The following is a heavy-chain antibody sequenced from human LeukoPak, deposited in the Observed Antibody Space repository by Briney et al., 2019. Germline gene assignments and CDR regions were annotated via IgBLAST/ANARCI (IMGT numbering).Heavy chain of an antibody. V-gene: IGHV4-4*07. D-gene: IGHD4/OR15-4a*01. CDR2: IYISGST. J-gene: IGHJ4*02. CDR3: ARALNPLTGTYYFDY. Sequence: SETLSLTCSVSGASINSHYWTWVRQPAGKGLEWIGRIYISGSTNYSPSLKSRVTMSVDTSKNQFSLNLISVTAADTAVYYCARALNPLTGTYYFDYWGQGTLVTVSS. CDR1: GASINSHY.